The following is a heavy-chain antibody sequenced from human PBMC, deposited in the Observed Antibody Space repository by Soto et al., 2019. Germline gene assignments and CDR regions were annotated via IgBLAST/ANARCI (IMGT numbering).Heavy chain of an antibody. CDR1: GVNFSSYS. V-gene: IGHV3-30-3*01. Sequence: SLRLSYGASGVNFSSYSMRWVRQAPGKGLEWVAVISYDGSNKYYADSVKGRFTISRDNSKNALYLQMNSLRAEDTAVYYCARSRNSAVADSFDFWGQGTLVTVAS. D-gene: IGHD3-10*01. CDR2: ISYDGSNK. J-gene: IGHJ4*02. CDR3: ARSRNSAVADSFDF.